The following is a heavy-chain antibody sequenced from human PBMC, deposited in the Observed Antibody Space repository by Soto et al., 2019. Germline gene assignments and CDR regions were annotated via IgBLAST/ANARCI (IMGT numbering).Heavy chain of an antibody. V-gene: IGHV1-18*01. CDR2: ISAYNGNT. Sequence: QVQLVQSGAEVKKPGASVKVSCKASGYTFTSYGISWVRQAPGQGLEWMGWISAYNGNTNYAQKLQGRVTMTTDTSTSTAYIELRSLRSDDTAVYYCARDQDGYSGYVQPFDYWGQGTLVTVSS. J-gene: IGHJ4*02. D-gene: IGHD5-12*01. CDR1: GYTFTSYG. CDR3: ARDQDGYSGYVQPFDY.